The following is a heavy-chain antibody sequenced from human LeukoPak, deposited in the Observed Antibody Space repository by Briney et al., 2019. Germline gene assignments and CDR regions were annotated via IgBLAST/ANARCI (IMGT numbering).Heavy chain of an antibody. J-gene: IGHJ4*02. Sequence: NPGGSLRLSCAASGFTFSSYSMNWVRQAPGKGLEWVSSISSSSSYIYYADSVKGRFTISRDNAKNSLYLQMNSLRAEDTAVYYCARGYYYDSSGYNYFDYWGQGTLATVSS. V-gene: IGHV3-21*01. CDR2: ISSSSSYI. CDR1: GFTFSSYS. CDR3: ARGYYYDSSGYNYFDY. D-gene: IGHD3-22*01.